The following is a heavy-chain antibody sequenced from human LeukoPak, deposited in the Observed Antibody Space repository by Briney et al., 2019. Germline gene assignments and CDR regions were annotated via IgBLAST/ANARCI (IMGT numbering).Heavy chain of an antibody. J-gene: IGHJ4*02. V-gene: IGHV1-24*01. CDR1: GYTLTELS. Sequence: ASAKVSCKVSGYTLTELSMHWVRQAPGKGLEWMGGFDPEDGETIYAQKFQGRVTMTEDTSTDTAYMELSSLRSEDTAVYYCATLAGEMATILGYSRDYWGQGTLVTVSS. CDR2: FDPEDGET. CDR3: ATLAGEMATILGYSRDY. D-gene: IGHD5-24*01.